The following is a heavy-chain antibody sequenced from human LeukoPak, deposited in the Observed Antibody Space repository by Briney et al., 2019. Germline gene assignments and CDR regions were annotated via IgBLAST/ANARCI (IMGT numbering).Heavy chain of an antibody. CDR1: GYTFTSYD. J-gene: IGHJ5*02. D-gene: IGHD2-15*01. CDR2: MNPSSGNT. Sequence: GASVKVSCKASGYTFTSYDINWVRQATGQGLEWMGWMNPSSGNTGYAQKFQGRVTMTRNTSISTAYMELSSLRSEDTAVYYCARDAGYCSGGSCPYNWFDPWGQGTLVTVSS. V-gene: IGHV1-8*01. CDR3: ARDAGYCSGGSCPYNWFDP.